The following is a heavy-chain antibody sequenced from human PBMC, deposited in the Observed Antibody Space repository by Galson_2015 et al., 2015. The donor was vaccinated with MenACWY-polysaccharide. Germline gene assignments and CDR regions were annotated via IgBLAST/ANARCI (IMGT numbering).Heavy chain of an antibody. J-gene: IGHJ4*02. D-gene: IGHD6-6*01. CDR2: ISPDDSQT. CDR1: GYSFTNYW. CDR3: ARQRCSSSSGDY. V-gene: IGHV5-51*01. Sequence: QSGAEVKKPGESLQISCEGSGYSFTNYWIAWVRQMPGKGLEWMGIISPDDSQTKYGPSFQGQVTISADKSINTAYLQWNSLKASDTAMYYCARQRCSSSSGDYWGQGTLVTVSS.